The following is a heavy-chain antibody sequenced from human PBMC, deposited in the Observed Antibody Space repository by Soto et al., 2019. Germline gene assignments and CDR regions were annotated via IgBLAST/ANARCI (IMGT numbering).Heavy chain of an antibody. V-gene: IGHV4-34*01. D-gene: IGHD4-17*01. Sequence: SETLSLTCAVYGGSFSGYYWSWIRQPPGKGLEWIGEINHSGSTNYNPSLKSRVTISVDTSKNQFSLKLSSVTAADTAVYYCARGMTTLLYWGQGTLVTVSS. CDR3: ARGMTTLLY. J-gene: IGHJ4*02. CDR2: INHSGST. CDR1: GGSFSGYY.